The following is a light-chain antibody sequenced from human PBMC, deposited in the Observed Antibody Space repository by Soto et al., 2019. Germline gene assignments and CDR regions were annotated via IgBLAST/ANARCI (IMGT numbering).Light chain of an antibody. V-gene: IGKV3-20*01. CDR3: XQYGSXPPLS. CDR1: QSFSSSY. CDR2: GAS. Sequence: EIVLNQSLSTLSACPGVRASHSWSSSQSFSSSYLAWYQQKPGQAPRLLIYGASSRATGIPDRFSGSGSGTDFTLTISRLEPEDFAVYXXXQYGSXPPLSFGGGTKGDIK. J-gene: IGKJ4*01.